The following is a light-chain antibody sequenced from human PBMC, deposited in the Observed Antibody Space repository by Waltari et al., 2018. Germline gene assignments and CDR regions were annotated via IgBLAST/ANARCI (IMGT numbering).Light chain of an antibody. Sequence: QSALTQPASVSGSPGQSITISCTGTRSDVGGYNYVSWYQQHPDKVPKLIIYDVSNRPSGISNRFSGSKSGNTASLTISGLQAEDEADYSCGSYTSDSSVVFGGGTRLTVL. CDR2: DVS. CDR3: GSYTSDSSVV. J-gene: IGLJ2*01. CDR1: RSDVGGYNY. V-gene: IGLV2-14*01.